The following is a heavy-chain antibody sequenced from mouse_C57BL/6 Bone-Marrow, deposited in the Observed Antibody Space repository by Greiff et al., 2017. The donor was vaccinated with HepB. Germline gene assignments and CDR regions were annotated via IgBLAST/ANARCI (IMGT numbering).Heavy chain of an antibody. D-gene: IGHD1-1*01. CDR2: IDPSDSYT. J-gene: IGHJ4*01. V-gene: IGHV1-69*01. Sequence: QVQLQQPGAELVMPGASVKLSCKASGYTFTSYWMHWVKQRPGQGLEWIGEIDPSDSYTNYNQKFKGKSTLTVDKSSSTAYMQLSSLTSEDSAVYYCARRGYYGSSSAMDYWGQGTSVTVSS. CDR3: ARRGYYGSSSAMDY. CDR1: GYTFTSYW.